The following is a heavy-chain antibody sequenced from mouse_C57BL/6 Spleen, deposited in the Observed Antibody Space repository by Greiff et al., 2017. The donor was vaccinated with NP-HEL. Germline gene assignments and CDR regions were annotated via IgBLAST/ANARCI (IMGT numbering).Heavy chain of an antibody. CDR2: IYPSDSET. CDR3: ASPYSNYVGFAY. D-gene: IGHD2-5*01. Sequence: VQLQQPGAELVRPGSSVKLSCKASGYTFTSYWMDWVKQRPGQGLEWIGNIYPSDSETRYNQKFKDKATLTVDKSSSTAYMQLSSLTSEDSAVYYCASPYSNYVGFAYWGQGTLVTVSA. CDR1: GYTFTSYW. V-gene: IGHV1-61*01. J-gene: IGHJ3*01.